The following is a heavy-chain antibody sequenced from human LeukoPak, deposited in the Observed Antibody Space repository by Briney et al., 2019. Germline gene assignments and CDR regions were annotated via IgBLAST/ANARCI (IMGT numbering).Heavy chain of an antibody. Sequence: RQAPGQXXXXMGXIIPIFGTANYAQKFQGRVTITADESTSTAYMELSSLRSVDTAVYYCARDVNEEYYYDSSGYYGYFDYWGQGTLVTVSS. CDR3: ARDVNEEYYYDSSGYYGYFDY. D-gene: IGHD3-22*01. J-gene: IGHJ4*02. CDR2: IIPIFGTA. V-gene: IGHV1-69*01.